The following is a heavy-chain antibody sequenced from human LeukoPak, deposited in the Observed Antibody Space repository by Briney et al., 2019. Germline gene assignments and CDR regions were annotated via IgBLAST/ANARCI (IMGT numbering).Heavy chain of an antibody. CDR2: IYTSGST. CDR1: GGSISSYY. CDR3: ARGLNTRRSNWFDP. J-gene: IGHJ5*02. V-gene: IGHV4-4*07. Sequence: SETLSLTCTVSGGSISSYYWSWIRQPAGRGLEWIGRIYTSGSTNYNPSLKSRVTMSVDTSKNQFSLKLSSVTAADTAVYYCARGLNTRRSNWFDPWGQGTLVTVSS. D-gene: IGHD2-2*02.